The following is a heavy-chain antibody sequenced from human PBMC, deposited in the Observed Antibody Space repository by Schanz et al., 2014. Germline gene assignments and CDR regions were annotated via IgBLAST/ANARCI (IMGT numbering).Heavy chain of an antibody. CDR1: GFAFSSHD. V-gene: IGHV3-13*01. D-gene: IGHD5-12*01. J-gene: IGHJ2*01. CDR3: ARVVRYSGYVRHWFFDL. Sequence: EVQLVESGGGLVQPGRSLRLSCVASGFAFSSHDMHWVRQVTGKGLQWVSAIHSTGETYYPDSVQGRFTISRENTKNSLYLQMTNLRAGDTAIYYCARVVRYSGYVRHWFFDLWGRGTSVTVSS. CDR2: IHSTGET.